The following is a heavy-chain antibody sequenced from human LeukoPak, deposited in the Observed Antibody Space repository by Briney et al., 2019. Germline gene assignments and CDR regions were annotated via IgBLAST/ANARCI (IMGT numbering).Heavy chain of an antibody. CDR3: ASSGYFKYFDY. CDR1: GGSFSGYY. D-gene: IGHD3-22*01. V-gene: IGHV4-34*01. Sequence: SETLSLTCAVYGGSFSGYYWSWIRRPPGKGLEWIGEINHSGSTNYNPSLKSRVTISVDTSKNQFSLKLSSVTAADTAVYYCASSGYFKYFDYWGQGTLVTVSS. CDR2: INHSGST. J-gene: IGHJ4*02.